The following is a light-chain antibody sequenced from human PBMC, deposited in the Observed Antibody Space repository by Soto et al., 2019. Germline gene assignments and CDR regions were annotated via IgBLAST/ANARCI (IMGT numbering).Light chain of an antibody. CDR2: GAS. Sequence: EVVLTQSPATLSVSPGEGATLSCRVSQSISSSYLSWYQQRPGQAPRLLIYGASTRATGIPARFSGSGRGSGTDFTLTISSLQPEDFAVYYGQQDYNLPITFGQGTRLEIK. CDR3: QQDYNLPIT. CDR1: QSISSSY. V-gene: IGKV3D-7*01. J-gene: IGKJ5*01.